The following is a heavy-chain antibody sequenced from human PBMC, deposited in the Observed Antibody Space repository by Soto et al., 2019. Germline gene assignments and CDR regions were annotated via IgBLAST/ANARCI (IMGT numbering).Heavy chain of an antibody. Sequence: ASVKVSCKASGYTFTTYGISWVRQAPGQGLEWMGWISAYNGNTNYAQKLQGRVTMTTDTSTSTAYMELRSLRSDDTAVYYCARVGRRAGYSYGYRYYYYGMDVWGQGTTVTGSS. D-gene: IGHD5-18*01. CDR3: ARVGRRAGYSYGYRYYYYGMDV. CDR1: GYTFTTYG. CDR2: ISAYNGNT. J-gene: IGHJ6*02. V-gene: IGHV1-18*01.